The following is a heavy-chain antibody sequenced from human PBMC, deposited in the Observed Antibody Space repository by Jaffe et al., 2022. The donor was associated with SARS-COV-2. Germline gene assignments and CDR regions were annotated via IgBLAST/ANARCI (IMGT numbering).Heavy chain of an antibody. V-gene: IGHV1-8*01. D-gene: IGHD2-2*02. J-gene: IGHJ5*02. Sequence: QVQLVQSGAEVKKPGASVKVSCKASGYTFTSYDINWVRQATGQGLEWMGWMNPNSGNTGYAQKFQGRVTMTRNTSISTAYMELSSLRSEDTAVYYCARGRRRYCSSTSCYSWFDPWGQGTLVTVSS. CDR2: MNPNSGNT. CDR1: GYTFTSYD. CDR3: ARGRRRYCSSTSCYSWFDP.